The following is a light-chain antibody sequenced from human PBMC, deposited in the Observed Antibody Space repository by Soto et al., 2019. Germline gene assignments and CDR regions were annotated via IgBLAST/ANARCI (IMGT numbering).Light chain of an antibody. Sequence: DIQMTQSPSSLSASVGDSVTISCQASQDINNFLNWYQQKPGKPPQLLIYDASTAEKGVPSRFSGAGSGADFSITISNLQPEDSATYDCQQYEDHPLTFGQGTKVEIK. CDR2: DAS. V-gene: IGKV1-33*01. J-gene: IGKJ1*01. CDR1: QDINNF. CDR3: QQYEDHPLT.